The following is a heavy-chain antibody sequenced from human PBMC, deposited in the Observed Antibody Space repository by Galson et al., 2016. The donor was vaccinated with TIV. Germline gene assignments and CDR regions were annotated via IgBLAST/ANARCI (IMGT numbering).Heavy chain of an antibody. CDR1: GGTFITCP. J-gene: IGHJ6*02. CDR3: AKDRNTAMDTYYYYYGMDV. CDR2: FIPLFGTA. Sequence: SVKVSCKASGGTFITCPLNWVRQAPGQGLEWMGGFIPLFGTANYAQTFPGRVTITADESTSTLYMELSSLRSEDTAVYYCAKDRNTAMDTYYYYYGMDVWGQGTTVTVS. V-gene: IGHV1-69*13. D-gene: IGHD5-18*01.